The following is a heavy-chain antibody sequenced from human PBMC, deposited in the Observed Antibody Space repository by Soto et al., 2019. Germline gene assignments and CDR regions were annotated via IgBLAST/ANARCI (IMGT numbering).Heavy chain of an antibody. Sequence: SETLSLTCTVSGGSIRSYYWSWIRQSPGKGLEWIGCIYYSGNTNYNPSLKSRVTISVNTSKNQFSLRLTSVTAADTAVYYCARAAVTHERYHYGMDVWGQGTTVTVSS. D-gene: IGHD4-17*01. CDR3: ARAAVTHERYHYGMDV. CDR2: IYYSGNT. J-gene: IGHJ6*02. V-gene: IGHV4-59*01. CDR1: GGSIRSYY.